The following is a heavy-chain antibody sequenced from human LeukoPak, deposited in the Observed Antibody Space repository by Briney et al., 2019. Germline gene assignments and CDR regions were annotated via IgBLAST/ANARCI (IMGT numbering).Heavy chain of an antibody. Sequence: SETLSLTCTVSGGSISSYYWSWIRQPPGKGLEWIGYIYYSGSTNYNPSLKSRVTISVDTSKNQFSLKLSSVTAADTAVYYCARDSDRVWSYKPHYYYYGMDVWGQGTTVTVSS. CDR2: IYYSGST. V-gene: IGHV4-59*01. CDR3: ARDSDRVWSYKPHYYYYGMDV. D-gene: IGHD3-3*01. CDR1: GGSISSYY. J-gene: IGHJ6*02.